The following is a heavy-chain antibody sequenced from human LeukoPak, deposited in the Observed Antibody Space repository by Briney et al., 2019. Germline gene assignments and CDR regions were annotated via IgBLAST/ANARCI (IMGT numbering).Heavy chain of an antibody. CDR3: ARDSGSSWYDWFDP. CDR2: MYTSGST. V-gene: IGHV4-4*07. Sequence: SETLSLTCTVSGGPIGTYSWGWIRQPAGKGLEWIGRMYTSGSTNYNPSLKSRVTMSVDTSKHHFSLKLSSVTAADTAVYFCARDSGSSWYDWFDPWGQGTLVTVSS. J-gene: IGHJ5*02. D-gene: IGHD6-13*01. CDR1: GGPIGTYS.